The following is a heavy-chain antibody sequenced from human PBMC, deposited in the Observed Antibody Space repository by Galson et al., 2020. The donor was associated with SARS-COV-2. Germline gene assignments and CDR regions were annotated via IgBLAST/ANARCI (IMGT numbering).Heavy chain of an antibody. CDR1: GFSLSTSGVG. CDR2: IYWDDDK. D-gene: IGHD3-10*01. CDR3: ARSFYYGSGNYYAQAFDI. V-gene: IGHV2-5*02. Sequence: SGPTLVKPTQTLTLTCTFSGFSLSTSGVGVGWIRQPPGKALEWLALIYWDDDKRYSPSLKSRLTITKDTSKNQVVLTLTNMDPVDTATYYCARSFYYGSGNYYAQAFDIWGQGTMVTVSS. J-gene: IGHJ3*02.